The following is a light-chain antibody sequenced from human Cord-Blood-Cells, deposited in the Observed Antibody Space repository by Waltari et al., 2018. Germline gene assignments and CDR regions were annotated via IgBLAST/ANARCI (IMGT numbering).Light chain of an antibody. CDR2: EGS. CDR3: CSYAGSSTWV. V-gene: IGLV2-23*01. Sequence: QSALTQPASVSGSPGQSITISCPGTRSDVGSSTLVSWYQQHPGKAPKLMIYEGSKRPSGVSNRFSGSKSGNTASLTISGLQAEDEADYYCCSYAGSSTWVFGGGTKLTVL. CDR1: RSDVGSSTL. J-gene: IGLJ3*02.